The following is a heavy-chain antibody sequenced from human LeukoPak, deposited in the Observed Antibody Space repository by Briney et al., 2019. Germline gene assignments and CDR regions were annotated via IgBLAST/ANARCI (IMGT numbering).Heavy chain of an antibody. Sequence: PGGSLRLSCAASGFTFSSYWMSWVRQAPGKGLEWVANIKQDGSEKYYVDSVKGRFTISRDNAKNSLYLQMNSLRADDTAVYYCARDYRRNYITIFGHNWFDPWGQGTLVTVSS. CDR2: IKQDGSEK. CDR3: ARDYRRNYITIFGHNWFDP. J-gene: IGHJ5*02. V-gene: IGHV3-7*03. D-gene: IGHD3-3*01. CDR1: GFTFSSYW.